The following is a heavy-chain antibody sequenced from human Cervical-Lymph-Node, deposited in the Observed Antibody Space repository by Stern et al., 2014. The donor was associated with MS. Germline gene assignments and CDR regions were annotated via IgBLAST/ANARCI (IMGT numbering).Heavy chain of an antibody. J-gene: IGHJ6*02. CDR1: GFTFSSYS. Sequence: VQLVESGGGLVQSGGSLRLSCAASGFTFSSYSMNWVRQAPGKGLEWISNISSSRSTIYYADSVKGRFTISRDNAKNSLYLQMNSLRDEDTAVYYCARANYDFWSGNSSFQRYYYGMDVWGQGTTVTVSS. V-gene: IGHV3-48*02. D-gene: IGHD3-3*01. CDR3: ARANYDFWSGNSSFQRYYYGMDV. CDR2: ISSSRSTI.